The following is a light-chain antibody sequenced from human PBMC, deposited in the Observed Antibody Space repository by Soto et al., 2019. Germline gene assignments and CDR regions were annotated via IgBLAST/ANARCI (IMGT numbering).Light chain of an antibody. Sequence: EIVLTQSPGTLSLSPGERATLSCRASQSVSSSYLAWYQQKPGQAPRLLMYGVSSRATGISDRFSGSGSGTDFTLTISKLEPEDFAVYYCQQYGNSPRTFGQGTKVDIK. CDR2: GVS. CDR3: QQYGNSPRT. J-gene: IGKJ1*01. V-gene: IGKV3-20*01. CDR1: QSVSSSY.